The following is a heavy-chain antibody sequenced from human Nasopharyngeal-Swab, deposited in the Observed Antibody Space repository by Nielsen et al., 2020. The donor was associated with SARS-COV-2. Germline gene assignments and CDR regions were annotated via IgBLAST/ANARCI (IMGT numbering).Heavy chain of an antibody. J-gene: IGHJ3*02. CDR2: ITPIFGTA. Sequence: SVKVSCKASGGTFSSYAISWVRQAPGQGLEWMGGITPIFGTANYAQKFQGRVTITADESTSTAYMELSSLRSEDTAVYYCARESVVVAAYNAFDIWGQGTMVTVSS. CDR3: ARESVVVAAYNAFDI. V-gene: IGHV1-69*13. CDR1: GGTFSSYA. D-gene: IGHD2-15*01.